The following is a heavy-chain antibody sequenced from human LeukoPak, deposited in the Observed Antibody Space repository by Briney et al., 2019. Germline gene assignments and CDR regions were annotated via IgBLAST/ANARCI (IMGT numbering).Heavy chain of an antibody. CDR1: GGSISSSSYY. D-gene: IGHD5-18*01. CDR3: ARGGGYSYWNWFDP. Sequence: SQTLSLTCTVSGGSISSSSYYWGWIRQPPGKGLEWIGSIYYSGNTYYNPSLQNRVTISVDTSKNQVSLKLSSVTAADTAVYYCARGGGYSYWNWFDPWGQGTLITVSS. V-gene: IGHV4-39*07. CDR2: IYYSGNT. J-gene: IGHJ5*02.